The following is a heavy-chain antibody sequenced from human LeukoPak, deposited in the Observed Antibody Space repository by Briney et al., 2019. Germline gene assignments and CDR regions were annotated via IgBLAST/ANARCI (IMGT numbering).Heavy chain of an antibody. J-gene: IGHJ4*02. CDR1: GFTFSDNY. CDR3: ARVRYYLDY. Sequence: GGSLRLSCAASGFTFSDNYMDWVRQAPGKGLEWVGRIRNKVNSYSTEYAASVKGRFTISRDDSKNSLYLQMNSLKTEDTAVYYCARVRYYLDYWGQGTLVTVSS. V-gene: IGHV3-72*01. CDR2: IRNKVNSYST. D-gene: IGHD3-9*01.